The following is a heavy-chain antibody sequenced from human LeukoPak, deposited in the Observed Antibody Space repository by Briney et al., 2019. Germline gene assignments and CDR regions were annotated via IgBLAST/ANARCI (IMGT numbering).Heavy chain of an antibody. D-gene: IGHD6-13*01. J-gene: IGHJ4*02. CDR3: ARGPARIAAAGTGFDY. V-gene: IGHV1-18*01. CDR1: GYTFTSYG. CDR2: ISAYNGNT. Sequence: ASVKVSCKASGYTFTSYGISWVRQAPGQGLEWMGWISAYNGNTNYAQKLQGRVTMTTDTPTSTAYMELRSLRSDDTAVYYCARGPARIAAAGTGFDYWGQGTLVTVSS.